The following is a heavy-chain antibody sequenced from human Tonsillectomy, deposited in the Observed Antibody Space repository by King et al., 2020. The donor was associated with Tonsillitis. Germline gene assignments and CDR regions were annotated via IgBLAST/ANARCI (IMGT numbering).Heavy chain of an antibody. CDR3: ARERLYSSGWGIDY. D-gene: IGHD6-19*01. Sequence: VQLVESGGGVVQPGRSLRLSCAGSGFTFRDHSIHWVRQAPGKGLEWVALISFDGSRKYYADSVKGRFTISRDNSKNTLYLQLSSLRAEDTAVYYCARERLYSSGWGIDYWGQGTLVTVSS. J-gene: IGHJ4*02. CDR1: GFTFRDHS. CDR2: ISFDGSRK. V-gene: IGHV3-33*05.